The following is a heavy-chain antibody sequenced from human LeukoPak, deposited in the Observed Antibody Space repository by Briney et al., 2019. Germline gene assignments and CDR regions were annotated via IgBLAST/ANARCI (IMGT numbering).Heavy chain of an antibody. CDR2: ISGSDGST. J-gene: IGHJ4*02. CDR1: GFTFSSYA. V-gene: IGHV3-23*01. D-gene: IGHD3-10*01. Sequence: GGSLRLSCAASGFTFSSYAMSWVRQAPGKGLEWVSTISGSDGSTYYADSVKGRFTISRDNSMDTLYLQMNSLRAEDTAVYYCAKKYHYGSGSYLYYFDYWGQGTLVTVSS. CDR3: AKKYHYGSGSYLYYFDY.